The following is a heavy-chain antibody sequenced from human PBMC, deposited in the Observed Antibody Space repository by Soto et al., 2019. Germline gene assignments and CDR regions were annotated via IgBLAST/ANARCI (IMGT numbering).Heavy chain of an antibody. J-gene: IGHJ4*02. CDR2: VSASGLNT. D-gene: IGHD7-27*01. CDR1: GFTFSTYA. V-gene: IGHV3-23*01. CDR3: AKDRPRRTSGYFFDC. Sequence: EVQLLESGGKLVQPGGSLTLSFAASGFTFSTYAMAWVRQAPGKGLEWVSGVSASGLNTDYADPVKGRVYISRDNSKNTVSLHMNSLRAEDTALYYWAKDRPRRTSGYFFDCWGQGTPVTVP.